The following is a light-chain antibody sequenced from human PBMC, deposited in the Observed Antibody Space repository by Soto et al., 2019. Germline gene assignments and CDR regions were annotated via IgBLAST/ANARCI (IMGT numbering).Light chain of an antibody. Sequence: DVVMTQSPLSLPVTLGQPASISCRSSQSLVYSDGNIYLNWFQQWPGQSPRRLIYKVSNRDSGVPDRFSGSGSGTDFTLKISRVEAEDVGVYYCMQGTHWLWTFGQGTKVEIK. CDR1: QSLVYSDGNIY. J-gene: IGKJ1*01. V-gene: IGKV2-30*01. CDR3: MQGTHWLWT. CDR2: KVS.